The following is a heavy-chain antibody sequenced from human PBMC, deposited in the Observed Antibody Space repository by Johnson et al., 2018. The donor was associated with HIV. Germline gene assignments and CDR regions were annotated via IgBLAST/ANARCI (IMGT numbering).Heavy chain of an antibody. CDR1: GFTFSDYY. CDR3: AKDIASGYTNGGTLDI. CDR2: IRTSSSTI. V-gene: IGHV3-11*04. J-gene: IGHJ3*02. D-gene: IGHD6-19*01. Sequence: QMLLVESGGRVVRPGGSLRLSCAASGFTFSDYYMSWIRQAPGKGPEWISYIRTSSSTIYYADSVKGRFTISRDNAKNSLYLQMDSLRAEDTAVYYCAKDIASGYTNGGTLDIWGQGTMVTVSS.